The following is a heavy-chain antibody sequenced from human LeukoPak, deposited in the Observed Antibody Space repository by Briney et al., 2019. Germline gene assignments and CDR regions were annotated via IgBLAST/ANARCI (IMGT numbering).Heavy chain of an antibody. V-gene: IGHV1-69*05. D-gene: IGHD3-3*01. CDR2: IIPIFGTA. CDR1: GGTFSSYA. Sequence: VASVKVSCKASGGTFSSYAISWVRQAPGQGLEWMGGIIPIFGTANYAQKFQGRVTITTDESTSTAYMELSSLRSEDTAVYYCARSEYYDFWSGYYKGDAFDIWGQGTMVTVSS. CDR3: ARSEYYDFWSGYYKGDAFDI. J-gene: IGHJ3*02.